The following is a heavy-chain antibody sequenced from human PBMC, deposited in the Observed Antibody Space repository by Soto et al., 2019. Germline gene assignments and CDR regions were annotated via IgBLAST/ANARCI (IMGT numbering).Heavy chain of an antibody. V-gene: IGHV3-30*18. CDR3: AKDRTGIAAAGTLDY. D-gene: IGHD6-13*01. Sequence: GGSLRLSCAASGFTFSSYGMHWVRQAPGKGLEWVAVISYDGSNKYYADSVKGRFTISRDNSKNTLYLQMNSLRAEDTAVYYCAKDRTGIAAAGTLDYWGQGTLVTVS. CDR1: GFTFSSYG. CDR2: ISYDGSNK. J-gene: IGHJ4*02.